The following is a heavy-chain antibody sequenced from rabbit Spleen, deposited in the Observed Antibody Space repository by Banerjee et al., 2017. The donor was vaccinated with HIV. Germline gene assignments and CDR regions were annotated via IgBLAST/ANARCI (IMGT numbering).Heavy chain of an antibody. CDR2: IYGDRSGST. CDR1: GFSFSNSYY. J-gene: IGHJ6*01. V-gene: IGHV1S40*01. D-gene: IGHD8-1*01. CDR3: ARDTGSSFSSYGMDL. Sequence: QSLEESGGDLVKPEGSLTLTCTASGFSFSNSYYMCWVRQAPGKGLECIACIYGDRSGSTYYANWAKGRFTISRISSTTVTLQMTSLTVADTATYFCARDTGSSFSSYGMDLWGPGTLVTVS.